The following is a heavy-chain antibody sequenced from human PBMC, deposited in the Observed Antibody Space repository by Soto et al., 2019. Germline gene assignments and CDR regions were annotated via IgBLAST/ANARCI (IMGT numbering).Heavy chain of an antibody. Sequence: QVQLVESGGGVVQPGRSLRLSCTASGFTFRSYAMRWVRRAPGKGLEWVASVSYDGGNEHYADSVKGRFTISRDNSKNTLSLQMNSLRVEDTAVFYCARASGYDKWDTLNYWGQGTQVTVSS. V-gene: IGHV3-30-3*01. D-gene: IGHD5-12*01. CDR3: ARASGYDKWDTLNY. CDR2: VSYDGGNE. J-gene: IGHJ4*02. CDR1: GFTFRSYA.